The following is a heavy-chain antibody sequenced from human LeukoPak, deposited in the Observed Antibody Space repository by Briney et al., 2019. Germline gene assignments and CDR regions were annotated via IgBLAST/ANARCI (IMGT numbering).Heavy chain of an antibody. CDR2: ISYDGSNK. CDR3: ARRGPLYYYGMDV. CDR1: GFTFSSYA. J-gene: IGHJ6*02. Sequence: GGSLRLSCAASGFTFSSYAMHWVRQAPGKGLEWEAVISYDGSNKYYADSVKGRFTISRDNSKNTLHLQMNSLRAEDTAVYYCARRGPLYYYGMDVWGQGTTVTVSS. V-gene: IGHV3-30-3*01.